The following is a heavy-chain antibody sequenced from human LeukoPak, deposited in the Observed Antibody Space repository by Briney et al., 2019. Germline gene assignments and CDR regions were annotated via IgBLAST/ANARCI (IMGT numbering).Heavy chain of an antibody. D-gene: IGHD3-16*01. V-gene: IGHV4-38-2*01. Sequence: SETLSLTCGVSGYSITSGYYWGWIRQPPGKGLEWIGSIYYTGTTFYNPSLKSRLTISLDTSKNQFSLRLNSVTAADTATYYCATKHCDYVKFWGQGTLVIVS. J-gene: IGHJ4*02. CDR1: GYSITSGYY. CDR3: ATKHCDYVKF. CDR2: IYYTGTT.